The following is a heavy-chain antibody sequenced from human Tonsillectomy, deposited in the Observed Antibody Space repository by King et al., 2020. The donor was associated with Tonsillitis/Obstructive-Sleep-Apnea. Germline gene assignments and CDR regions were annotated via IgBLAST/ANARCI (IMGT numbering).Heavy chain of an antibody. J-gene: IGHJ3*02. V-gene: IGHV3-30*04. D-gene: IGHD1-26*01. CDR1: GFTFSSYA. Sequence: VQLVESGGGVVQPGRSLRLSCAASGFTFSSYAMHWVRQAPGKGLEWVAVISYDGSNKYYADSVKGRFTISRDNSKNTLYLQTNSLRAEDTAVYYCARDRGSRDAFDIWGQGTMVTVSS. CDR2: ISYDGSNK. CDR3: ARDRGSRDAFDI.